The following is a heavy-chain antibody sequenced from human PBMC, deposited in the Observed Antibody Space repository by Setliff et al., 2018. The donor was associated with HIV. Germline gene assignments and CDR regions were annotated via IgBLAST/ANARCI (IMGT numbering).Heavy chain of an antibody. D-gene: IGHD6-13*01. V-gene: IGHV3-74*03. CDR2: SNSDGSST. CDR3: ASYAAADGLGSPFEY. CDR1: GFTFNTYW. Sequence: GGSLRLSCAASGFTFNTYWMHWVRQSPGKGLVWVSHSNSDGSSTTYADSVKGRFTISRDNAENSLYLEMISLRVEDTAFYYCASYAAADGLGSPFEYWGHGTLVTVSS. J-gene: IGHJ4*01.